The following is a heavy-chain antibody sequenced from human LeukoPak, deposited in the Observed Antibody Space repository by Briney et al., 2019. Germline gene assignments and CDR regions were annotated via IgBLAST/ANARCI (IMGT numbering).Heavy chain of an antibody. CDR1: GGSIRSYQ. Sequence: SETLSLTCTVSGGSIRSYQWSWIRQPPGKGLEWIGYIYYSGSTNYNPSLKSRVTISVDTTKNQFSLRLTSMTAADTAVYYCARHAAAATESFQWGQGTLVTVSS. J-gene: IGHJ4*02. D-gene: IGHD6-13*01. V-gene: IGHV4-59*01. CDR3: ARHAAAATESFQ. CDR2: IYYSGST.